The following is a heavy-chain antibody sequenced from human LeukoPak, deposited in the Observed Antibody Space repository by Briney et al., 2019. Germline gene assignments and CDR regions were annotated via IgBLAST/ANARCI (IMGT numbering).Heavy chain of an antibody. V-gene: IGHV3-30*04. CDR1: GFTFSNYA. CDR3: ARDRGRYYMDV. J-gene: IGHJ6*03. CDR2: VSYDGSDK. Sequence: GGSLRLSCEAAGFTFSNYAMHWVRQAPGKGLEWVALVSYDGSDKYYADSVKGRFTISRDNSKNTLYLQMDSLRAEDTAVYYCARDRGRYYMDVWGKGTTVTISS. D-gene: IGHD5-12*01.